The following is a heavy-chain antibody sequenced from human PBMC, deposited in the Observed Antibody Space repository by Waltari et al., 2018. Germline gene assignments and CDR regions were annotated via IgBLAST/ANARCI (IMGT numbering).Heavy chain of an antibody. CDR3: ARVVGYSSGGDHAFDI. D-gene: IGHD6-19*01. J-gene: IGHJ3*02. CDR1: GGSISSYY. Sequence: QVQLQESGPGLVKPSETLSLTCTVSGGSISSYYWSWIRQPPGKVLEWIGYIYYSGSNTDHPARKGRVTISVATSKNQFSLKLSSVTAADTAVYYCARVVGYSSGGDHAFDIWGQGTMVTVSS. V-gene: IGHV4-59*01. CDR2: IYYSGSN.